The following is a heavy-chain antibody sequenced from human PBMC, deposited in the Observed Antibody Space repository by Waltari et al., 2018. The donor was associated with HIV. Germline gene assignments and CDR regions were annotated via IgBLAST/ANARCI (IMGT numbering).Heavy chain of an antibody. D-gene: IGHD2-15*01. CDR1: GFTFGDYA. V-gene: IGHV3-49*03. J-gene: IGHJ5*02. Sequence: EVQLVESGGGLLQPGRSLRLSCTASGFTFGDYAMSWFRQAPGKGLEWVGFIRRKAYGGTTEYAASVKGRFTFSRDDSKSIAYLEMNSLKTEDTAVYYCTRAGYWEVVVAAPGYWFDPWGQGTLVTVSS. CDR2: IRRKAYGGTT. CDR3: TRAGYWEVVVAAPGYWFDP.